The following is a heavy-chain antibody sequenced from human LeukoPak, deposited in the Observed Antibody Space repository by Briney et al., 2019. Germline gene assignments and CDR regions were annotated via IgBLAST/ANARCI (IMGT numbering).Heavy chain of an antibody. D-gene: IGHD6-19*01. J-gene: IGHJ4*02. CDR3: ATRLPGYSSGWYVI. Sequence: ASVTVSCKVSGYTLTELSMHWVRQAPGKGLEWMGGFDPEDGETIYAQKFQGRVTMTEDTSTDTAYMELSSLRSEDTAVYYCATRLPGYSSGWYVIWGQGTLVTVSS. CDR2: FDPEDGET. V-gene: IGHV1-24*01. CDR1: GYTLTELS.